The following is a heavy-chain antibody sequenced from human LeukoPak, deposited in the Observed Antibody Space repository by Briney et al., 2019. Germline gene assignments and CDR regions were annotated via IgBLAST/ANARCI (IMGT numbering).Heavy chain of an antibody. CDR2: LYSGGGT. J-gene: IGHJ4*02. CDR3: ASRLMTTVSYFDC. Sequence: GGSLRLSCAASGFTVSSNYMSWVRQAPGKGLEWVSILYSGGGTYYADSVKGRFAISRDNSKNTLYLQMNSLRAEDTAVYYCASRLMTTVSYFDCWGQGTLVTVSS. V-gene: IGHV3-66*01. D-gene: IGHD4-11*01. CDR1: GFTVSSNY.